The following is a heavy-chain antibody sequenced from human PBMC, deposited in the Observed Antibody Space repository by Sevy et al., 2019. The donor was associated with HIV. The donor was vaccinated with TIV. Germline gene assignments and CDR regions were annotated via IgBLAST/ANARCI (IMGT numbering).Heavy chain of an antibody. CDR2: ISGSGGST. V-gene: IGHV3-23*01. D-gene: IGHD1-20*01. Sequence: GGSLRLSCAASGFTFNSHAMSWVRQAPGKGLEWVSTISGSGGSTYYADSGKGRFTISRDNSKKMVYLQMNSLRAEDTAVYYCTNRGVVIITGFDYWGQGTLVTVSS. J-gene: IGHJ4*02. CDR1: GFTFNSHA. CDR3: TNRGVVIITGFDY.